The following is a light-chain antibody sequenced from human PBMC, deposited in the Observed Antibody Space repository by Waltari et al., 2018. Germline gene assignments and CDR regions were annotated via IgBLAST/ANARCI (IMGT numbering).Light chain of an antibody. J-gene: IGKJ2*01. V-gene: IGKV1-33*01. CDR2: DAS. CDR1: EDINNY. CDR3: QQFDNLVYT. Sequence: DIQMTQSPSSLSASIGDRVTITCQASEDINNYLNWYQQKPGKAPKLLIYDASNLQLGVPSMFSGGGSGTDFTFTISSLQPEDIATYYCQQFDNLVYTFGQGTKLAIK.